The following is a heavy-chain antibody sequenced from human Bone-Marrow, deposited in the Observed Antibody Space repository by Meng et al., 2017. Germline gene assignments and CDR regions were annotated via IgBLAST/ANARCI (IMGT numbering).Heavy chain of an antibody. D-gene: IGHD6-13*01. V-gene: IGHV3-20*04. CDR2: INWNGGST. J-gene: IGHJ4*02. CDR1: GFTFDDYG. CDR3: ARASSSWYPYYFDY. Sequence: GESLKISCAASGFTFDDYGMSWVRQAPGKGLEWVSGINWNGGSTGYADSVKGRFTISRDNSKNTLYLQMNSLRAEDTAVYYCARASSSWYPYYFDYWGQGTLVTAPQ.